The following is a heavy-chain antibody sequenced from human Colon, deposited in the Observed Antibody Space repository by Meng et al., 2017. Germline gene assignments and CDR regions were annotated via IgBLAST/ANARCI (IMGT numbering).Heavy chain of an antibody. CDR3: ARAGIL. CDR1: GFTFRSYW. CDR2: INGDGSST. J-gene: IGHJ4*02. V-gene: IGHV3-74*01. Sequence: VQLVESGGDLVQPGGSLRLSCEASGFTFRSYWMHWVRQSPGKGLVWVSRINGDGSSTNYADSVKGRFTISRDNAKNTLYLQMNSLRADDTAFYYCARAGILWGQGTLVTVSS. D-gene: IGHD3-9*01.